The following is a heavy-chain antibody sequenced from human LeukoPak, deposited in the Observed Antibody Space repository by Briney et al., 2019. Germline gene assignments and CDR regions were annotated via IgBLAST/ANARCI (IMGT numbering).Heavy chain of an antibody. V-gene: IGHV3-7*01. CDR1: GFTFSRYW. J-gene: IGHJ4*02. CDR2: IKQDGSEK. CDR3: ARESFAARWD. Sequence: GGSLRLSCAASGFTFSRYWMSWVRQAPGKGLERVANIKQDGSEKDYVDSVKGRFTISRDNAKNSLYLQMNSLTAEDTAVYYCARESFAARWDWGQGTLVTVSS. D-gene: IGHD6-6*01.